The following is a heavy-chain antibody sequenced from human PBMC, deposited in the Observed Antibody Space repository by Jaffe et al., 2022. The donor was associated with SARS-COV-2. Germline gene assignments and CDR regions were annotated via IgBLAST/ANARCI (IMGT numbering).Heavy chain of an antibody. CDR2: INHSGST. CDR1: GGSFSGYY. Sequence: QVQLQQWGAGLLKPSETLSLTCAVYGGSFSGYYWSWIRQPPGKGLEWIGEINHSGSTNYNPSLKSRVTISVDTSKNQFSLKLSSVTAADTAVYYCARGRRGYSYGGGNQGVLNWYFDLWGRGTLVTVSS. CDR3: ARGRRGYSYGGGNQGVLNWYFDL. J-gene: IGHJ2*01. V-gene: IGHV4-34*01. D-gene: IGHD5-18*01.